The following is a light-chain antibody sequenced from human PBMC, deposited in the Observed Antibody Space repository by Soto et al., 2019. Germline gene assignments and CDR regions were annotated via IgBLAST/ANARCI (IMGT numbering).Light chain of an antibody. CDR3: QQDGSSLFT. CDR1: QNVADGY. J-gene: IGKJ2*01. Sequence: IVLTQSPGTLSLSPGERATLSCRASQNVADGYLAWYHKKAGQAPRLLLYGAYARAAGIPDRVSGSGFGRDFTLAISRQEPEDYLVYYCQQDGSSLFTFGQGTKREIK. V-gene: IGKV3-20*01. CDR2: GAY.